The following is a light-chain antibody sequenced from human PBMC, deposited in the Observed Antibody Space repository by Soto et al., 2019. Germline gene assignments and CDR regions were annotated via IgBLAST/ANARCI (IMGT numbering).Light chain of an antibody. CDR3: PHCASPRRR. V-gene: IGKV3-20*01. CDR2: GTS. J-gene: IGKJ1*01. CDR1: RYINTR. Sequence: IGMKMSADALSVKQGERVTLSCRASRYINTRLAWYQHRPGQAPRLLIYGTSSRATGIPDRFSGSGSGTDFTLTIICREAKDVAPYYCPHCASPRRRFAEGTNLDIK.